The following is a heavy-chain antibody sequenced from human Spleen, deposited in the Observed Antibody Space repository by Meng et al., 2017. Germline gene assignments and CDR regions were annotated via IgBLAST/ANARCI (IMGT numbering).Heavy chain of an antibody. V-gene: IGHV4-4*02. CDR1: GGSISSSNW. Sequence: QVQLQESGPGPVKPSWTLALTCAVSGGSISSSNWWSWVRQPPGKGLEWIGEIYHSGSTNYNTSLKSQVTISVDKSKNQFSLKLSSVTAADTAVYYCARGHHYYDSSGYGGWGQGTLVTVSS. J-gene: IGHJ4*02. D-gene: IGHD3-22*01. CDR3: ARGHHYYDSSGYGG. CDR2: IYHSGST.